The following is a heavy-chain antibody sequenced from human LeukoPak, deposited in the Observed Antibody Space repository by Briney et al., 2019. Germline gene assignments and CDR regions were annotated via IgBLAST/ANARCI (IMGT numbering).Heavy chain of an antibody. V-gene: IGHV4-59*01. CDR1: GGSIRNNF. J-gene: IGHJ5*02. D-gene: IGHD6-13*01. CDR3: ATVREALGAAGTWFDP. CDR2: IHHSGGA. Sequence: SETLSLTCSVSGGSIRNNFWTWIRWPPGKGLEWIGYIHHSGGANYNPSLKSRVTMSVDTSNNQLSLKLSSVSAADTAIYYCATVREALGAAGTWFDPWGHGTLVTVSS.